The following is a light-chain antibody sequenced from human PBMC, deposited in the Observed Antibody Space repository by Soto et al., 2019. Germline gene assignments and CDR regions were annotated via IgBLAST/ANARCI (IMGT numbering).Light chain of an antibody. V-gene: IGKV1-5*01. CDR2: AAS. Sequence: DILLIQSPATLSASVGDRITITCRASENIFKFLAWYQQRSGSAPTLLIYAASDLEKGVPSKFSGSGSGTEFTLTMDNLHPNDSALYFCQHYHSRSLTFGGGTQVDVK. CDR3: QHYHSRSLT. J-gene: IGKJ4*01. CDR1: ENIFKF.